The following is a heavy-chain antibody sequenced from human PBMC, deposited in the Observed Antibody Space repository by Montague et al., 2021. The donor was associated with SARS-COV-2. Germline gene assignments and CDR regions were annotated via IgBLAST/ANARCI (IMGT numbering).Heavy chain of an antibody. D-gene: IGHD2-2*01. Sequence: SETLSLTCTVSGGSISSSSYYWVWLRQPPGKGLEWHGNICYSRNTYYTPSLQSPVTISTDTSKIQFSLKLSSVTAADTAVYYCARHTVFCTSTSSFQEPALYFYIDVWGKGTMVTVSS. CDR2: ICYSRNT. V-gene: IGHV4-39*01. J-gene: IGHJ6*03. CDR3: ARHTVFCTSTSSFQEPALYFYIDV. CDR1: GGSISSSSYY.